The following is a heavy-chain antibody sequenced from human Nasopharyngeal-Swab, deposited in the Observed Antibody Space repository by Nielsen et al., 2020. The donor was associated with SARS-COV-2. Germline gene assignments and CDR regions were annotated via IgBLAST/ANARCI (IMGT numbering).Heavy chain of an antibody. Sequence: SHTLSLTCAISGDSVPRHSAACNWIRQSPSRGLEWLGRTYYRSQWYNDYAVSVKRRITIKSDTSKNQFSLQLKSVTAEDTAVYYCASEGWVVWFGEFDALDIWGQGTMVTVSS. CDR1: GDSVPRHSAA. CDR3: ASEGWVVWFGEFDALDI. D-gene: IGHD3-10*01. V-gene: IGHV6-1*01. J-gene: IGHJ3*02. CDR2: TYYRSQWYN.